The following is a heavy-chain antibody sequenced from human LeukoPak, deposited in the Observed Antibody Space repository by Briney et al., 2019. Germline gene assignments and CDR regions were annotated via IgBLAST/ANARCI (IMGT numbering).Heavy chain of an antibody. Sequence: SETLSLTCTVSGYSISNGYYWGWIRQPPGKGLEWIGEINHSGSTNYNPSLKSRVTISVDTSKNQFSLKLSSVTAADTAVYYCARRPGIVVVPAYYFDYWGQGTLVTVSS. V-gene: IGHV4-38-2*02. CDR3: ARRPGIVVVPAYYFDY. CDR2: INHSGST. J-gene: IGHJ4*02. CDR1: GYSISNGYY. D-gene: IGHD2-2*01.